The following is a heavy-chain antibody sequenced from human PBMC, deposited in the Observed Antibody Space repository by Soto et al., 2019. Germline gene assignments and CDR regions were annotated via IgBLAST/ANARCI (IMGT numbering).Heavy chain of an antibody. Sequence: QVQLVQSGSEVKKPGASVKVSCKASGYTFTSYDINWVRQATGQGLEWMGWMNPNSGNTVYAQKFQDRVTMTRTTSISTAYMELSSLRSEDTAVYYSARERNMYGMEVWCQGTGVSVSS. CDR2: MNPNSGNT. D-gene: IGHD1-1*01. CDR3: ARERNMYGMEV. J-gene: IGHJ6*02. V-gene: IGHV1-8*01. CDR1: GYTFTSYD.